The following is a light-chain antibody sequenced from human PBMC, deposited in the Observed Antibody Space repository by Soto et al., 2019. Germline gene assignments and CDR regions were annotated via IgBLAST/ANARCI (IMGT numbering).Light chain of an antibody. CDR3: QQRSDWPS. CDR1: QSVSNY. J-gene: IGKJ2*01. CDR2: DAS. Sequence: EVVLTQSPATLSLSPGDRATLSCRASQSVSNYLAWYQQKLGQAPRLLIYDASNRATGIPARFSGSGSGTDFTLTISSLEPEDCAVYYCQQRSDWPSFGQGTKLEIK. V-gene: IGKV3-11*01.